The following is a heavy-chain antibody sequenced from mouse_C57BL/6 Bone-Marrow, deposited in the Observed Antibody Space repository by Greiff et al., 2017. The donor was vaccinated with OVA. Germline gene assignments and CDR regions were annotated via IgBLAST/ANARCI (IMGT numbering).Heavy chain of an antibody. J-gene: IGHJ4*01. V-gene: IGHV1-52*01. CDR1: GYTFTSYW. CDR2: IDPSDSET. Sequence: VQLQQPGAELVRPGSSVKLSCKASGYTFTSYWMHWVKQRPIQGLEWIGNIDPSDSETHYNQKFKDKATLTVDKSSSTAYMQLSSLTSEDSAVYYCARSGYSFYYAMDYWGQGTSVTVSS. D-gene: IGHD2-12*01. CDR3: ARSGYSFYYAMDY.